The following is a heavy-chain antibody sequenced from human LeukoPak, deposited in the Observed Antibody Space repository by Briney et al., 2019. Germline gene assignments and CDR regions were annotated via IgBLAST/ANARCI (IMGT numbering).Heavy chain of an antibody. CDR2: ISHSGST. CDR1: GVSFSGYY. J-gene: IGHJ4*02. CDR3: ARAEATYAFFDY. V-gene: IGHV4-34*01. Sequence: SETLSLNFGDYGVSFSGYYWSWIRQPPGKGLEWIGEISHSGSTNYNPSLKSRVTISVDTSKNQFSLNLTSVTAADTAVYYCARAEATYAFFDYWGPGTLVTVSS. D-gene: IGHD2-2*01.